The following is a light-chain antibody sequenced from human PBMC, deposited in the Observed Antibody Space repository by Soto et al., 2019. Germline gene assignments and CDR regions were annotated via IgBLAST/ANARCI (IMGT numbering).Light chain of an antibody. V-gene: IGKV1-39*01. CDR2: AAS. CDR3: QQSYSST. CDR1: QSISNY. Sequence: EIQFTQSPSSLSASVGYRVSISCRASQSISNYLNWYQQKPGKAPKVLIFAASRLQSGVPSRFSGSGSGTDFTLTITSMQPEDFANYYCQQSYSSTFGQGTKVDIK. J-gene: IGKJ1*01.